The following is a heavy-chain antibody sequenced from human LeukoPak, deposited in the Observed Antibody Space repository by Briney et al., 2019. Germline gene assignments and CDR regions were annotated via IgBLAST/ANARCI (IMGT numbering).Heavy chain of an antibody. CDR3: ARGLGILFDY. J-gene: IGHJ4*02. D-gene: IGHD2-15*01. V-gene: IGHV1-8*03. Sequence: ASVKVSCKASGYTFSSYDINWVRQAHGQGLEWMGWMNPKNGNTGYAQKFQGRVTITRNTSISTAYMELSSLRSEDTAVYYCARGLGILFDYWGQGTLVTVSS. CDR1: GYTFSSYD. CDR2: MNPKNGNT.